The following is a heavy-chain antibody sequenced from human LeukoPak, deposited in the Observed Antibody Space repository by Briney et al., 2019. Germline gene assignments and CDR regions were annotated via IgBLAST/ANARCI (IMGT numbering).Heavy chain of an antibody. V-gene: IGHV3-23*01. CDR2: ITGSGISA. J-gene: IGHJ4*02. CDR3: AKDLPALEY. D-gene: IGHD2-2*01. Sequence: GGSLRLSCEASGFTFSTYAMAWVRQAPGKGLEWVSLITGSGISAYYADSVRGRFSISRDNSKNTVYLQLNSLRAVDTAVYYCAKDLPALEYWGQGTLVTVSS. CDR1: GFTFSTYA.